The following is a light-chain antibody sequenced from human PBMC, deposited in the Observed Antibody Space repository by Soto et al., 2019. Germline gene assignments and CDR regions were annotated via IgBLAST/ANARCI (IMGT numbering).Light chain of an antibody. CDR1: TSDVGGYDY. J-gene: IGLJ1*01. Sequence: QSALTQPASVSGSPGQSITVSCTGTTSDVGGYDYVAWYQQHPGKAPKLMIYDVSSRPSGVSNRFSGSKSGHTASLTISGLQAEDEADYYCSSYLGSSTLSGVFGTGTKVTVL. V-gene: IGLV2-14*01. CDR2: DVS. CDR3: SSYLGSSTLSGV.